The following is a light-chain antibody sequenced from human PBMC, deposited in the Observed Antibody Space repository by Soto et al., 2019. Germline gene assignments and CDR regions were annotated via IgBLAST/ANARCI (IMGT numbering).Light chain of an antibody. V-gene: IGKV1-5*03. CDR2: KAS. Sequence: DIQMTQSPSTLSASVGDRVTITCRASQSISSWLAWFQQKPGRAPKLLIYKASNLESGVPSRFSGSGSGTEFTLTISSLQPDDCATYYCQPYDTYWTFGQGTKVEIK. CDR3: QPYDTYWT. J-gene: IGKJ1*01. CDR1: QSISSW.